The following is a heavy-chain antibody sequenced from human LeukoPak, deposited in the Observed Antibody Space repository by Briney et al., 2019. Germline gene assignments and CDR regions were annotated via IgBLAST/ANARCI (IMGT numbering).Heavy chain of an antibody. D-gene: IGHD4-11*01. V-gene: IGHV3-23*01. CDR1: GFTFSSYA. CDR3: ARSYSNYVLGYFDY. J-gene: IGHJ4*02. Sequence: GGSLRLSCAASGFTFSSYAMSWVRQPPGKGREGVSASSGSGGSTYYPHSAKGRFTISRDNSKNTLYLQTNSLRAEDTAVYYCARSYSNYVLGYFDYWGQGTLVTVSS. CDR2: SSGSGGST.